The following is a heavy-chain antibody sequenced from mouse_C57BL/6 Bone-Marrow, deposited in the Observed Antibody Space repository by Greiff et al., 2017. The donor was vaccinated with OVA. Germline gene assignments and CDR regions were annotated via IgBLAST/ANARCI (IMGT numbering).Heavy chain of an antibody. V-gene: IGHV1-55*01. CDR1: GYTFTSYW. J-gene: IGHJ4*01. Sequence: QVQLQQPGAELVKPGASVKMSCKASGYTFTSYWITWVKQRPGQGLEWIGDIYPGSGSTNYNEKFKGKATFTADTSSNTAYMQLSSLTTEDSAIYYCARRGNYDYYYYAMDYWGQGTSVTVSS. CDR3: ARRGNYDYYYYAMDY. CDR2: IYPGSGST. D-gene: IGHD2-4*01.